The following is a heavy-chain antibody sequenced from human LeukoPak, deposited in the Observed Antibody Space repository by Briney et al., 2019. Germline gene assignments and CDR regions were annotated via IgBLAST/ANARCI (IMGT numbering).Heavy chain of an antibody. CDR2: LRGNGDT. J-gene: IGHJ4*02. CDR1: GFIFSSYA. Sequence: GGSLRLFCAASGFIFSSYAMSWVREAPARGLEWVSSLRGNGDTFYADSVKGRFTPSRDESRNTVYLHLNELRVEDTAVYYCAKASWVSTADAVLWGQGTVVTVSS. V-gene: IGHV3-23*01. CDR3: AKASWVSTADAVL. D-gene: IGHD3-16*01.